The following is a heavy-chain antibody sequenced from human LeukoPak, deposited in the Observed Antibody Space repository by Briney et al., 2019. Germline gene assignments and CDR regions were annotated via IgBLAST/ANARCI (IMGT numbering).Heavy chain of an antibody. CDR1: GGSISSHY. V-gene: IGHV4-59*11. Sequence: SETLSLTCTVSGGSISSHYWSWIRHPPGKRLEWIGYLYYSGSPLYNPPLKSRVTISVDTPKNQFSLRLSSVTAADTAVYYCARVPVDQASGSYYLAYWGQGTLVTVSA. CDR2: LYYSGSP. CDR3: ARVPVDQASGSYYLAY. J-gene: IGHJ4*02. D-gene: IGHD3-10*01.